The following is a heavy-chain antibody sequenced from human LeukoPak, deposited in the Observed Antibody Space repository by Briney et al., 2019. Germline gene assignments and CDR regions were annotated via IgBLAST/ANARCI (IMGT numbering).Heavy chain of an antibody. CDR2: ISAYNGNT. Sequence: ASVKVSCKASGYTFTGYYMHWVRQAPGQGLEWMGWISAYNGNTNYAQKLQGRVTMTTDTSTSTAYMELRSLRSDDTAVYYCARDPIGVVVTARSIDYWGQGTLVTVSS. CDR3: ARDPIGVVVTARSIDY. CDR1: GYTFTGYY. V-gene: IGHV1-18*04. D-gene: IGHD2-21*02. J-gene: IGHJ4*02.